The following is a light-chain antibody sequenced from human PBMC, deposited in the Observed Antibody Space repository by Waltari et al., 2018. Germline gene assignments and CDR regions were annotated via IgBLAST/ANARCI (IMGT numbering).Light chain of an antibody. Sequence: QSGLTQPASVSGSPVQPVTIPCTGTSSDVGNYHLVSWYQQYPGKAPKLMVYEVTKRTSGVSHRYSGSKSGNTASLTISGLQSEDEADYYCCSYAGLGIYVFGTGTKVTVL. CDR1: SSDVGNYHL. CDR3: CSYAGLGIYV. V-gene: IGLV2-23*02. J-gene: IGLJ1*01. CDR2: EVT.